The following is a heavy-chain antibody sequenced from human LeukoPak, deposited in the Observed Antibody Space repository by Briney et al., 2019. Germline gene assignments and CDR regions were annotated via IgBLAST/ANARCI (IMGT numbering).Heavy chain of an antibody. CDR1: GGSFSGYY. V-gene: IGHV4-34*01. Sequence: PSETLSLTCAVYGGSFSGYYWIWIRQPPGKGREWIGEINHSRSTNYNPSLKSRVTISVDTSKNQFSLKLSSVTAADTAVYYCASYTVVTPSSDYWGQGTLVTVSS. J-gene: IGHJ4*02. CDR3: ASYTVVTPSSDY. D-gene: IGHD4-23*01. CDR2: INHSRST.